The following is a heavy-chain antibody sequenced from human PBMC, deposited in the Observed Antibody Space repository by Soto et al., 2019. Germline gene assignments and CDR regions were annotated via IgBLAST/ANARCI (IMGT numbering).Heavy chain of an antibody. CDR2: IIPNFDTP. J-gene: IGHJ4*02. CDR3: ARPYYDRSGYYLWYFDY. D-gene: IGHD3-22*01. Sequence: QVQLVQSGAEVKKPGSSVKLSCKASGDSFNTFAVTWVRQAPGQGLEWMGGIIPNFDTPNYAQKFQGRFTIFADNSTSTPYMELSSLRSEDTAVYYCARPYYDRSGYYLWYFDYWGQGTLVTVSS. CDR1: GDSFNTFA. V-gene: IGHV1-69*06.